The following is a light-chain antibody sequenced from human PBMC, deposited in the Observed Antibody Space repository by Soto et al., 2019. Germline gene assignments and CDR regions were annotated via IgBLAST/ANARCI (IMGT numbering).Light chain of an antibody. J-gene: IGLJ2*01. CDR3: AGWEDSLNGVG. V-gene: IGLV1-47*01. Sequence: QSVLTQTPSVSGTPGQRVTISCSVSNSNIGSNYVFWYQQLPGTAPKLLIYRNSQRPSGVPDRFSGSKSGTSASLAISGLRSEDEADYYCAGWEDSLNGVGFGGGTKVTVL. CDR2: RNS. CDR1: NSNIGSNY.